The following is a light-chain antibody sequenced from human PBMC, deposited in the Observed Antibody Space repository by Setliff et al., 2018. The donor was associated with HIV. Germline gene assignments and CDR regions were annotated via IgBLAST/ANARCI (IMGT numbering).Light chain of an antibody. CDR1: SSNIGASYD. Sequence: QSVLTQPPSVSGAPGQRVTIACTGSSSNIGASYDVHWYQQFPGTAPKLLIYDNNNRPSGVPDRFSGSKSGTSASLAITGLQAEDEADYYCQSHDSSLSGYVFGTGTKGTVL. V-gene: IGLV1-40*01. CDR2: DNN. J-gene: IGLJ1*01. CDR3: QSHDSSLSGYV.